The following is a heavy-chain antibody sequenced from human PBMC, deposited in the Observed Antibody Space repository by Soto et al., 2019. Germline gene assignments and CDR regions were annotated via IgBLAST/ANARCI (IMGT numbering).Heavy chain of an antibody. Sequence: ASVKVSCKASGYTFTSDGISWVRQAPGQGLEWMGWISAYNGNTNYAQKLQGRVTMTTDTSTSTAYMELRSLRSDDTAVYYCAREDIVVVPAAIRRYYYGMDVWGQGTTVTVSS. D-gene: IGHD2-2*02. J-gene: IGHJ6*02. CDR1: GYTFTSDG. CDR3: AREDIVVVPAAIRRYYYGMDV. CDR2: ISAYNGNT. V-gene: IGHV1-18*01.